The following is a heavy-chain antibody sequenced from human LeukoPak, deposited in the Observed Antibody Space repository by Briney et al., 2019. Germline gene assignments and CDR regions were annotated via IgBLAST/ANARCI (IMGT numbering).Heavy chain of an antibody. J-gene: IGHJ4*02. CDR2: ISTYSGTT. V-gene: IGHV1-18*01. D-gene: IGHD4-23*01. CDR3: ARASAGNTVVTLVYFDY. Sequence: ASVKVSCKASGYTFSNSGISWVRQAPGQGLEWMGWISTYSGTTNYAHNLQGRLTMTTDTSTSTAYMELRNLKSDDTAVYYCARASAGNTVVTLVYFDYWGQGTLVTVSS. CDR1: GYTFSNSG.